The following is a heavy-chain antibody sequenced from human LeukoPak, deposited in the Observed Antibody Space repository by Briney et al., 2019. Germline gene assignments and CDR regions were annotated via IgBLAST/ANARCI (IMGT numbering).Heavy chain of an antibody. CDR3: ARRYSYGLFDY. CDR1: GFTVSSNY. Sequence: GGPLRLSCAASGFTVSSNYMSWVRQAPGKGLEWVSVIYSGGSTYYADSVKGRFTLSRDNSKNTLYLQMNSLGAEDAAVYYCARRYSYGLFDYWGQGTLVTVSS. J-gene: IGHJ4*02. V-gene: IGHV3-53*01. D-gene: IGHD5-18*01. CDR2: IYSGGST.